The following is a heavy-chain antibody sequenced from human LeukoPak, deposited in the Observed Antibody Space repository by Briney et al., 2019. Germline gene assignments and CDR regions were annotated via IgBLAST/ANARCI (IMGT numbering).Heavy chain of an antibody. CDR1: GYTFTSYG. CDR2: ISAYNGNT. V-gene: IGHV1-18*01. Sequence: ASVKVSCKASGYTFTSYGISWVRQAPGQGLEWMGWISAYNGNTNYAQKLQGRVTMTTDTSTSTAYMELRSLRSDDTAVYYCARGQQLAQWLDYYYMDVWGKGTTVTVSS. J-gene: IGHJ6*03. CDR3: ARGQQLAQWLDYYYMDV. D-gene: IGHD6-13*01.